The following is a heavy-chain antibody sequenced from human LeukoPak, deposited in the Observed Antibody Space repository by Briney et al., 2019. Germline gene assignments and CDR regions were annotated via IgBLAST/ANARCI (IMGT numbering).Heavy chain of an antibody. V-gene: IGHV1-18*01. D-gene: IGHD3-22*01. CDR2: ISAYNGNT. CDR1: GYTFTSYG. J-gene: IGHJ3*01. CDR3: AREGHYYDSSGYYNDAFDF. Sequence: ASVKVSCKASGYTFTSYGISWVRQAPGQGLEWMGWISAYNGNTNYAQKLQGRVTMTTDTSTSTAYMELRSLRSDDTAVYYCAREGHYYDSSGYYNDAFDFWGQGTMVTVSS.